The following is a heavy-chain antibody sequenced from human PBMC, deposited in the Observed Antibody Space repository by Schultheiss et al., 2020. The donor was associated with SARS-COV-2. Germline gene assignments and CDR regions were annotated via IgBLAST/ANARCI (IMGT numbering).Heavy chain of an antibody. Sequence: GGSLRLSCAASGFTFSRYAMHWVRQAPGKGLEWVAVISYDGSNKYYADSVKGRFTISRDNSKNTLYLQMNSLRAEDTAVYYCARERGYDSTLDYWGQGTLVTVSS. D-gene: IGHD3-22*01. CDR1: GFTFSRYA. V-gene: IGHV3-30-3*01. CDR3: ARERGYDSTLDY. CDR2: ISYDGSNK. J-gene: IGHJ4*02.